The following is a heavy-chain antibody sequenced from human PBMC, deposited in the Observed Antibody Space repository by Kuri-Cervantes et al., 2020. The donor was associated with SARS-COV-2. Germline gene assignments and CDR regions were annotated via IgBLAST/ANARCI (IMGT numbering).Heavy chain of an antibody. CDR3: ARLIAPGESSGSGWNDY. J-gene: IGHJ4*02. CDR2: INQDGGEK. CDR1: GFTFSYYW. Sequence: GESLKISCAASGFTFSYYWMSWVRQAPGKGLEWVANINQDGGEKYYVGSVKGRFTISRDNAKNSLYLQMNSLRAEDTAVYYCARLIAPGESSGSGWNDYWGQGTLVTVSS. V-gene: IGHV3-7*02. D-gene: IGHD6-19*01.